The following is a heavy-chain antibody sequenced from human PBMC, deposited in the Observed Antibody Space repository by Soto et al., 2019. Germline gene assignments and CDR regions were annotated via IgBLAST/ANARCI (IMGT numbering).Heavy chain of an antibody. J-gene: IGHJ4*02. D-gene: IGHD3-22*01. CDR1: GFTFSSYG. CDR3: ARAGRYDRSGYYYVH. Sequence: QVQLVESGGGVVQPGRSLRLSCAASGFTFSSYGMHWVRQAPGKGLEWVAVIWYDGSNKYYADSVKGRFTISRDNSKNTLYMKMNSLRAEDTAVYYCARAGRYDRSGYYYVHWGQGTPVTVSS. V-gene: IGHV3-33*01. CDR2: IWYDGSNK.